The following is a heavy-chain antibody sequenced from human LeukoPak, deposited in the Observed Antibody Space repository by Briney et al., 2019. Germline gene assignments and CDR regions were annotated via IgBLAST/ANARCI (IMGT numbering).Heavy chain of an antibody. CDR3: ARAGRDDAFDI. D-gene: IGHD1-1*01. Sequence: SETLSLTCTVSGGSTSSYYWSWIRQRPGKGLEWIGYIYYSGSTNYNPSLKSRVTISVDTSKNQFSLKLSSVTAADTAVYYCARAGRDDAFDIWGQGTMVTATS. J-gene: IGHJ3*02. V-gene: IGHV4-59*01. CDR1: GGSTSSYY. CDR2: IYYSGST.